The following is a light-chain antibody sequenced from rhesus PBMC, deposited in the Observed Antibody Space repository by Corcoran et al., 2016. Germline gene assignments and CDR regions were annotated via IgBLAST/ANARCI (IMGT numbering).Light chain of an antibody. V-gene: IGKV1S14*01. CDR2: YAS. CDR1: QDIRNY. CDR3: QQHNSYPRT. Sequence: DIQMTQSPSSLSASVGDTVTITCRASQDIRNYFAWYQQTPGKAPKPLIYYASNLESGGPSRFSGSGSGTDFTLTISSLQPEEFATYYCQQHNSYPRTFGQGTKVEVK. J-gene: IGKJ1*01.